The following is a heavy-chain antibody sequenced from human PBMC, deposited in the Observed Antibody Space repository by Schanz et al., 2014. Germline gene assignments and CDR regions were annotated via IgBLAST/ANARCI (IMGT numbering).Heavy chain of an antibody. J-gene: IGHJ2*01. CDR1: GFTFSSYD. D-gene: IGHD5-18*01. CDR3: GRAGTGMAGWYFEL. Sequence: QVQLVESGGGVVQPGRSLRLSCVASGFTFSSYDVFWVRQAPGKGLEWVAILWHDGSKKYYADSVKGRFTISRDNSKNTLFLQMSSLRVDDMAVYYCGRAGTGMAGWYFELWGRGTLVTVSS. V-gene: IGHV3-33*01. CDR2: LWHDGSKK.